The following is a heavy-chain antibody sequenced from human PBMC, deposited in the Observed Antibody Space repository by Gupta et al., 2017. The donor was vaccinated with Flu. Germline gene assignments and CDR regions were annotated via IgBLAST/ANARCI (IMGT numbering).Heavy chain of an antibody. J-gene: IGHJ5*01. CDR2: INNSGGST. D-gene: IGHD6-19*01. Sequence: EVQLLGSGGGLIQSGGSLRLSCAASGFAFSDYAMSWVRQAPGKGLQWISGINNSGGSTYYADSVRGRFTVSRDNSENTFYLQMKNLRAEDTAIYYCAKDLYTVPGALDSWGQGTLVTVSS. V-gene: IGHV3-23*01. CDR3: AKDLYTVPGALDS. CDR1: GFAFSDYA.